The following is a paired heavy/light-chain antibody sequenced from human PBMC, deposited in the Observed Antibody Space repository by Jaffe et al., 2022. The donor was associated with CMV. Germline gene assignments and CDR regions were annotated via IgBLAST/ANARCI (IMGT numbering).Light chain of an antibody. CDR2: GNI. CDR3: QSYDGSFYV. J-gene: IGLJ1*01. CDR1: SSNIGAGHD. Sequence: QSVLTQPPSVSGAPGQMVTISCTGTSSNIGAGHDVHWYQQLPGTAPKLLIYGNIYRPSGVSDRFSGSNSGTSASLAITGLQAEDEADYYCQSYDGSFYVFGTGTKVTVL. V-gene: IGLV1-40*01.
Heavy chain of an antibody. CDR1: GFTFGNYA. V-gene: IGHV3-23*04. D-gene: IGHD3-10*01. J-gene: IGHJ4*02. CDR2: ISDRGRST. CDR3: ARPKTYHYGSGSRGFDY. Sequence: EVQLVESGGGLVQPGGSLRLSCAASGFTFGNYALSWVRQAPDKGLEWVSAISDRGRSTYYADSVKGRFTISRDNSKNTLYLQMNSLRGDDTAVYYCARPKTYHYGSGSRGFDYWGQGTLVTVSS.